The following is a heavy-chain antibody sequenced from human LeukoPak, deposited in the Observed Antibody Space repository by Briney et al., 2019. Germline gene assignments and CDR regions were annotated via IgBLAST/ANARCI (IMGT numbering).Heavy chain of an antibody. D-gene: IGHD6-13*01. V-gene: IGHV4-59*12. Sequence: PSETLSLTCTVSGGSISSNYWSWIRQPPGKGLEWIGYIYYSGSTNYSPSLKSRVTMSVDKSKNQFSLNLSSVTAADTAVYYCARGIADPYSFDSWGQGILVTVSS. CDR3: ARGIADPYSFDS. CDR1: GGSISSNY. CDR2: IYYSGST. J-gene: IGHJ4*02.